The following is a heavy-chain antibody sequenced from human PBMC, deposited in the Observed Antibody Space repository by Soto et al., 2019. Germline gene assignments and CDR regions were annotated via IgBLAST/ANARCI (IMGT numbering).Heavy chain of an antibody. CDR2: ISSSGSTI. V-gene: IGHV3-11*04. CDR3: AKLLWFGEYPSSDY. D-gene: IGHD3-10*01. Sequence: GGSLRLSCAASGFTFSDYYMSWIRQAPGKGLEWVSYISSSGSTIYYADSVKGRFTISRDNSKNTLYLQMNSLRAEDTAVYYCAKLLWFGEYPSSDYWGQGTLVTVSS. J-gene: IGHJ4*02. CDR1: GFTFSDYY.